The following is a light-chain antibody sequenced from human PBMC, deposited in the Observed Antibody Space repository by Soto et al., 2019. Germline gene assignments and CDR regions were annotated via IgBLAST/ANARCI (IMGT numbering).Light chain of an antibody. V-gene: IGKV1-5*03. CDR2: RAS. CDR3: QQYNSYSRT. J-gene: IGKJ1*01. Sequence: DIQLTQYPTTLSASVGDRVTITYRASQSISSWLAWYQQKPGKAPNLLIYRASSLESRVPSRFSGSGSGTEFTLTITSLHPYDFATYYCQQYNSYSRTFGRGTKVDI. CDR1: QSISSW.